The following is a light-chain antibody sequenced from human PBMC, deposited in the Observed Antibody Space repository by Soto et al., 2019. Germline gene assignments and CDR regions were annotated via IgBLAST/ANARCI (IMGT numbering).Light chain of an antibody. J-gene: IGLJ3*02. CDR1: TSDVGSHNF. CDR3: SSFTNSILV. CDR2: EVT. Sequence: QSALTQPASVSGSPGQSITISCTGTTSDVGSHNFVSWYQQLPGKAPKLLIYEVTNRPSGTSNRFSGSKSGNTASLTISGLQAEDEGDYYCSSFTNSILVFGGGTKLTVL. V-gene: IGLV2-14*01.